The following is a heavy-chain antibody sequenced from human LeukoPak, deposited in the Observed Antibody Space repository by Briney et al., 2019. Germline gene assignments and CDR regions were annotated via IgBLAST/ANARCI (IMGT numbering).Heavy chain of an antibody. V-gene: IGHV3-48*03. D-gene: IGHD3-16*02. CDR1: VFTFSSYE. J-gene: IGHJ4*02. CDR3: ARDEMITFGGVIVESPIDY. CDR2: ISSSGNTI. Sequence: PGGSLRLSCAASVFTFSSYEMNWVRQAPGKGLEWVSYISSSGNTIYYADSVKGRFTISRDNAKNSLYLQMNSLRAEDTAVYYCARDEMITFGGVIVESPIDYWGQGTLVTVSS.